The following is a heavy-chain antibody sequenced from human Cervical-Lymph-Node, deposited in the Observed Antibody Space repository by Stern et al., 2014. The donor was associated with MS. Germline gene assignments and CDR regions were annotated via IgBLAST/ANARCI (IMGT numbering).Heavy chain of an antibody. CDR1: GYIFTSYD. V-gene: IGHV1-8*01. CDR3: ARVGKRPDQFSQRYDVMDV. J-gene: IGHJ6*02. D-gene: IGHD3-3*01. CDR2: MNPNSGAA. Sequence: QVQLLQSGAEVKKPGASVKVSCKASGYIFTSYDINWVRQATGQGLEWVGWMNPNSGAAGFGQKFQGRITSTRETSLSTVYMELSNLTSDDTAVYFCARVGKRPDQFSQRYDVMDVWGQGTTVVVSS.